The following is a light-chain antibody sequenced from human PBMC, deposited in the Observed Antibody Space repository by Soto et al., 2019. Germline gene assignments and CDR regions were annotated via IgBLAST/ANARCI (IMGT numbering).Light chain of an antibody. CDR3: QQYRSSPFA. CDR1: QSISSGY. CDR2: GAT. J-gene: IGKJ5*01. Sequence: EVVLTQSPGTLSLSPGESATLSCRASQSISSGYLAWYQQKPGQAPRLLIYGATSRATGIPGRFSGSGSGTDFTLTVSGLEPEDFAVYYCQQYRSSPFAFGQGTRLEIK. V-gene: IGKV3-20*01.